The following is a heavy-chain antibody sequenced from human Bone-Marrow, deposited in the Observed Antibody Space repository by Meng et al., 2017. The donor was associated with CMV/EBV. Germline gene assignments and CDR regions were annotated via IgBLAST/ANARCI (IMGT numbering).Heavy chain of an antibody. CDR3: ARDLQYCIYASCYGLGY. Sequence: GESLKISCTASGFTFGDYAMTWVRQTPGKGLEWVGFIRSKPNGGTADYAPSVKGRFAISTDNSKSIAYLQMNSLTTDDTGVDYCARDLQYCIYASCYGLGYWGQGTLVTVSS. D-gene: IGHD2-2*01. CDR1: GFTFGDYA. CDR2: IRSKPNGGTA. V-gene: IGHV3-49*04. J-gene: IGHJ4*02.